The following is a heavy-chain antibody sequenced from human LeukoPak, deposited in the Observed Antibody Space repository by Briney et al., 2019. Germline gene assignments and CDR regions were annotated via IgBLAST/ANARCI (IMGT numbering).Heavy chain of an antibody. CDR3: AREGGYCSSTSCYFDY. J-gene: IGHJ4*02. CDR2: ISYDGSNK. V-gene: IGHV3-30*04. CDR1: GFTFSSYA. Sequence: GGSLRLSCAASGFTFSSYAMHWVRQAPGKGLEWVAVISYDGSNKYYADSVKGRFTISRDNSKNTLYLQMNSLRAEDTAVYYCAREGGYCSSTSCYFDYWGQGTLVTVSS. D-gene: IGHD2-2*03.